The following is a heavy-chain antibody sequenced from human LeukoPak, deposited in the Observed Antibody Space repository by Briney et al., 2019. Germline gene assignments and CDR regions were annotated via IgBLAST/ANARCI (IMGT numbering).Heavy chain of an antibody. D-gene: IGHD3-22*01. V-gene: IGHV4-39*01. CDR2: IYYSGST. CDR1: GGSISSSSYY. Sequence: SETLSLTCTASGGSISSSSYYWGWIRQPPGKGLEWIGSIYYSGSTYYNPSLKSRVTISVDTSKNQFSLKLSSVTAADTAVYYCARARSHHYYDSSGYYYYYYGMDVWGQGTTVTVSS. CDR3: ARARSHHYYDSSGYYYYYYGMDV. J-gene: IGHJ6*02.